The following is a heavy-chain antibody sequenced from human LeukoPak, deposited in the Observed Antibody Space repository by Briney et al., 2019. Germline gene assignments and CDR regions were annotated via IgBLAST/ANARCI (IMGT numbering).Heavy chain of an antibody. CDR3: TRRRNYLSHFDY. D-gene: IGHD1-7*01. CDR2: IFYIGST. Sequence: PSETLSLTCTVSGGSISSYYWSWIRQSPGKGLEWIGYIFYIGSTNYNPSLKSRVTISVDTSKNQFSLKLSSVTAADTAVYYCTRRRNYLSHFDYWGQGTLVTVSS. CDR1: GGSISSYY. J-gene: IGHJ4*02. V-gene: IGHV4-59*08.